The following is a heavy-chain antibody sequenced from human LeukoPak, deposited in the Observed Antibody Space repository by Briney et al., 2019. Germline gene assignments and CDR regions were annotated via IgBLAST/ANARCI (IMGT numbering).Heavy chain of an antibody. D-gene: IGHD3-3*01. Sequence: GGSLRLSCAASGFTFSSYWMSWVRQAPGKGLEWVADINQDGSERYYVDSVKGRFTISRDKAKKSLYLQMNGLRAGDSVVEYCASDGGPFYNWGEGTLVTVSS. CDR2: INQDGSER. CDR1: GFTFSSYW. J-gene: IGHJ4*02. CDR3: ASDGGPFYN. V-gene: IGHV3-7*01.